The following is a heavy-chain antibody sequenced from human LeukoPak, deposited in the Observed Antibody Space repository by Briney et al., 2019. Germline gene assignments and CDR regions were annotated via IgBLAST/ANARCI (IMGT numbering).Heavy chain of an antibody. CDR2: ISGYNGNT. Sequence: ASVKVSCKASGFTFTSYGFSWVRQAPGQGLEWMGWISGYNGNTNYAQKLQGRVTMNTDTSTSTAYMELRSQIPDDTAIYYCARVSSSWYYFDYWGQGTLVTVSS. CDR3: ARVSSSWYYFDY. J-gene: IGHJ4*02. V-gene: IGHV1-18*01. CDR1: GFTFTSYG. D-gene: IGHD6-13*01.